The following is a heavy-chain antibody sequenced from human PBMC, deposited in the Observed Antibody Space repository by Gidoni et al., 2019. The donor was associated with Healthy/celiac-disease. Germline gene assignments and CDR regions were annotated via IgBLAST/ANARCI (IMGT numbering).Heavy chain of an antibody. CDR1: GFTFSSYG. CDR3: ARDFIPATKEYYGMDV. D-gene: IGHD3-16*01. V-gene: IGHV3-33*01. J-gene: IGHJ6*02. Sequence: QVQLVESGGGVVQPGRSLRLSCAASGFTFSSYGMHWVRQAPGNGLEWVAVIWYDGSNKYYAYSVRGRFTISRDNSKNTLYLQMNSLRAEDTAVYYCARDFIPATKEYYGMDVWGQGTTVTVSS. CDR2: IWYDGSNK.